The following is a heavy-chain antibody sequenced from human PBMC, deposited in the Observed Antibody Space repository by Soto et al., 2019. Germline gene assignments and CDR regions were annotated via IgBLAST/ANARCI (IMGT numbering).Heavy chain of an antibody. V-gene: IGHV3-72*01. J-gene: IGHJ4*02. CDR2: IRKETNGYST. CDR3: ARGGSDRPFDY. CDR1: GFSFSDHY. D-gene: IGHD3-16*01. Sequence: DVQLVQSGGGLVQPGGSLRLSCVGSGFSFSDHYMDWVSQAPGKGLEWVARIRKETNGYSTQYAASVKGRFTISRDDSKNSVYIQGNSLNTGDTAVYYCARGGSDRPFDYWGQGTLVSVSS.